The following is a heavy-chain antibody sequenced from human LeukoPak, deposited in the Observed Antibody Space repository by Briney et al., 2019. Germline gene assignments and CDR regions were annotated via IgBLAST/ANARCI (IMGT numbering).Heavy chain of an antibody. V-gene: IGHV4-59*01. Sequence: SETQSLTCTVSGGSINSYYWSWIRQPPGKGLEWIGYIYYSGTTNYNPSLKSRVTISLDTSKNQFSLKLSPVTAADTAVYYCERDHLYCSTSSCYHYYFYGMDGWGQGTTVNVSS. J-gene: IGHJ6*02. CDR1: GGSINSYY. CDR3: ERDHLYCSTSSCYHYYFYGMDG. D-gene: IGHD2-2*01. CDR2: IYYSGTT.